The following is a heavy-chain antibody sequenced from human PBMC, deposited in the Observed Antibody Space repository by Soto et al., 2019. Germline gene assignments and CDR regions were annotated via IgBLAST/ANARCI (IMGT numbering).Heavy chain of an antibody. J-gene: IGHJ4*02. CDR1: GFSFSSYW. V-gene: IGHV3-74*01. CDR2: ITSDGAGT. Sequence: EVQLVESGGGLVQPGGSLRVSCAASGFSFSSYWMHWVRQAPGKGLVWVSRITSDGAGTTYADFVKGRFTISRDNAKNTVYLQMDSLRVDDTAVYYCARDRVEVAALDYWGQGTLVTVSS. CDR3: ARDRVEVAALDY. D-gene: IGHD6-19*01.